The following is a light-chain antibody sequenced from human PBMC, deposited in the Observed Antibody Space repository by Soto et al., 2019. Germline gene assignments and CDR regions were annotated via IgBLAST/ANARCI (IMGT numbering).Light chain of an antibody. CDR3: QQRSNWPPSIT. V-gene: IGKV3-11*01. CDR1: QSVSSY. J-gene: IGKJ5*01. Sequence: EVVLTQSPATLSLSPGERATLSCRASQSVSSYLAWDQQKPGQTPRLLIYDASNRATGIPARFSGSGSGTDFTLTISSLEPEDFAVYYCQQRSNWPPSITFGQGKRLEIK. CDR2: DAS.